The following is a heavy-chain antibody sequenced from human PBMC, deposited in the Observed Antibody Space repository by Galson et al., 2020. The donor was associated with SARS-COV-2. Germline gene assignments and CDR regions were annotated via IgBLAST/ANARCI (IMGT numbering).Heavy chain of an antibody. V-gene: IGHV3-30*18. CDR2: ISYDGSNE. J-gene: IGHJ4*02. Sequence: GGSLRLSCAASGFTFRSYGMHWVRQAPGKGLEWVAMISYDGSNEYYADSVKGRFTISRDNSKNTLYLQMNSLRAEDTAVYYCAKGAYDFDYWGQGALVTVSS. CDR3: AKGAYDFDY. CDR1: GFTFRSYG. D-gene: IGHD4-17*01.